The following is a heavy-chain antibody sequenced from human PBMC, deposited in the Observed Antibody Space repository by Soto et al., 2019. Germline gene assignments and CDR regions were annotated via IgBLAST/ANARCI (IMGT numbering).Heavy chain of an antibody. V-gene: IGHV3-7*01. Sequence: EVQLAESGGGLVQPGGSLRLSCAASGFTFYNTWMSWVRQAPGKGLEWVANINEDGSEKKYVDSVNGRFTISRDNAQNSVFLQMNSLSVEDTAVYYCARFATLGYWGQGILVTVSS. J-gene: IGHJ4*02. CDR3: ARFATLGY. D-gene: IGHD3-16*01. CDR1: GFTFYNTW. CDR2: INEDGSEK.